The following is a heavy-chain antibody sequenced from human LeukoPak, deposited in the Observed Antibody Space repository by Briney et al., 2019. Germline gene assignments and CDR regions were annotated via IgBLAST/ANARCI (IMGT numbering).Heavy chain of an antibody. CDR3: ARGRAAAGSSTSFDP. D-gene: IGHD6-13*01. CDR2: IIPIFGTA. Sequence: SVKVSCKASGGTFSSYAISWVRQAPGQGLEWMGGIIPIFGTANYAQKFQGRVTITTDESTSTAYMELSSLRSEDTAVYYCARGRAAAGSSTSFDPWGQGTLVTVSS. CDR1: GGTFSSYA. V-gene: IGHV1-69*05. J-gene: IGHJ5*02.